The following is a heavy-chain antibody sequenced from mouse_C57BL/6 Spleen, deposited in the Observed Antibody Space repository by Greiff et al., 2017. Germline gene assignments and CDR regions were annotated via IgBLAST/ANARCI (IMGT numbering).Heavy chain of an antibody. Sequence: QVQLKESGAELVKPGASVKISCKASGYAFSSYWMNWVKQRPGQGLEWIGQIYPGDGDTNYNGKFKGKATLTADKSSSTAYMQLSSLTSADSAVYCCAREKGDDDGYAMDYWGQGASVTVSS. CDR2: IYPGDGDT. CDR1: GYAFSSYW. V-gene: IGHV1-80*01. CDR3: AREKGDDDGYAMDY. J-gene: IGHJ4*01. D-gene: IGHD2-4*01.